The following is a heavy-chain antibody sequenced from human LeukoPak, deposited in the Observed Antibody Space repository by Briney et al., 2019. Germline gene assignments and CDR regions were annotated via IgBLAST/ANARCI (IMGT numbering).Heavy chain of an antibody. CDR1: GFTFSTYA. Sequence: GGSLRLSCAASGFTFSTYAMSWVRQAPGKGLEWVSAISGSGGSTYYADSVKGRFTISRDNSKNTLYLQMNSLRAEDTAVYYCAKGMMVRGVISNFDYWGQGTLVTVSS. V-gene: IGHV3-23*01. D-gene: IGHD3-10*01. J-gene: IGHJ4*02. CDR3: AKGMMVRGVISNFDY. CDR2: ISGSGGST.